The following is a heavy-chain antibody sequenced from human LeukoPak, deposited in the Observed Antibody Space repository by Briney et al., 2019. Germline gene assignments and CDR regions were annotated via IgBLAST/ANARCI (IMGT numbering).Heavy chain of an antibody. J-gene: IGHJ4*02. V-gene: IGHV4-34*01. D-gene: IGHD4-17*01. CDR3: ARSDADGWDS. CDR1: GGSFNGYY. Sequence: SETLSLTCAVYGGSFNGYYWSWIRQPPGKGLEWIGEINHSGRTNYNPSLKSRVTITVDTSKNQFSLNLNSVSAADSAVYYCARSDADGWDSWGQGALVTVSS. CDR2: INHSGRT.